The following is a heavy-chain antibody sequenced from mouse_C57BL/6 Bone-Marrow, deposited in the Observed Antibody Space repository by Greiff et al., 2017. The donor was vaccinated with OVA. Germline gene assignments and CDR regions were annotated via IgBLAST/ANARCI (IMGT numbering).Heavy chain of an antibody. CDR3: TYDGYSYWYFDV. V-gene: IGHV1-5*01. CDR2: IYPGNSDT. J-gene: IGHJ1*03. CDR1: GYTFTSYW. Sequence: VQLQQSGTVLARPGASVKMSCKTSGYTFTSYWMHWVKQRPGQGLEWIGAIYPGNSDTSYNQKFKGKAKLTAVTSARTAYMELSSLTNEDSAVYYCTYDGYSYWYFDVWGTGTTVTVSS. D-gene: IGHD2-3*01.